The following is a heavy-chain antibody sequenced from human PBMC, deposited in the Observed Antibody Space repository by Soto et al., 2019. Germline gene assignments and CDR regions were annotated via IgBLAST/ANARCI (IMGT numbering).Heavy chain of an antibody. CDR1: GFTFSDHH. V-gene: IGHV3-72*01. CDR3: VRGYNFFDS. Sequence: EVQLVESGGGLVQPGGSLRLSCAASGFTFSDHHMDWVRQTPGKGLEWLARSRRRGNDYTTVYAAYVKGRFPITSEKSENLLYLQMSSLQSEDTGMYFCVRGYNFFDSGGKGTMVTVSA. D-gene: IGHD5-12*01. J-gene: IGHJ3*01. CDR2: SRRRGNDYTT.